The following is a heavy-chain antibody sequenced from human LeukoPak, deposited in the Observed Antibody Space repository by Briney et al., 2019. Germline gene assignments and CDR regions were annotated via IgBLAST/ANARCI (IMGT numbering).Heavy chain of an antibody. D-gene: IGHD5-18*01. J-gene: IGHJ4*02. CDR2: IHQDGSEK. CDR1: GFTFSDYW. Sequence: GGSLRLSCEASGFTFSDYWMSWVRQALGKGLEWVANIHQDGSEKNYVDSVKGRFTISRDNAKKSLYLQMNSLRAEDTAVYYCAIYKWIHLWSTPFDYWGQGTLVTVSS. CDR3: AIYKWIHLWSTPFDY. V-gene: IGHV3-7*01.